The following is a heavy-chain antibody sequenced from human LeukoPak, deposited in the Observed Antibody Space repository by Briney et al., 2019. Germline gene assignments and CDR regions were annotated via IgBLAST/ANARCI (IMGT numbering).Heavy chain of an antibody. CDR1: GYTFTSYG. CDR2: ISAYNGNT. D-gene: IGHD3-9*01. Sequence: ASVKVSCKASGYTFTSYGISWVRQAPGQGLEWMGWISAYNGNTNYAQKLQGRVTMTTDTSTSTAYMELSSLRSDDTAVYYCARDKYDILTGYYSYYYYYMDVWGKGTTVTVSS. J-gene: IGHJ6*03. CDR3: ARDKYDILTGYYSYYYYYMDV. V-gene: IGHV1-18*01.